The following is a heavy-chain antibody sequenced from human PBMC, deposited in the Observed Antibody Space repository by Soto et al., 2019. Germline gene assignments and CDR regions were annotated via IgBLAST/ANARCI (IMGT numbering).Heavy chain of an antibody. D-gene: IGHD4-17*01. Sequence: QVRLVQSGAEVRKPGASVRVSCKTSGYTFSSYTISWVRQAPGQGLEWMGWISPYNGNTKYAQKFQGRVTMTTDASTSPAYMELRSLTSDATAVCFCARADYGDDDYWGQGTLATVSS. V-gene: IGHV1-18*01. CDR3: ARADYGDDDY. CDR2: ISPYNGNT. J-gene: IGHJ4*02. CDR1: GYTFSSYT.